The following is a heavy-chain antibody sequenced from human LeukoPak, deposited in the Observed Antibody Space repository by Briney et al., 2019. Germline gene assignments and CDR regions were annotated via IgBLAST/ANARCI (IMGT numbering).Heavy chain of an antibody. CDR3: ARGRDYGSGIEDV. V-gene: IGHV3-33*01. D-gene: IGHD3-10*01. CDR2: IWYDGSNK. Sequence: GGTLRLSCAASGFTFSSYGMHWVRQAPAKGLEWVAVIWYDGSNKYYADSVKGRFTISRDNSKNTLYLQMNSLRAEDTAVYYCARGRDYGSGIEDVWGQGNTVTVSS. CDR1: GFTFSSYG. J-gene: IGHJ6*02.